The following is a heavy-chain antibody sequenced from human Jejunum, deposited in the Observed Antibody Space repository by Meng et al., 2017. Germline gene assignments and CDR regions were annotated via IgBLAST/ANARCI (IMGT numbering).Heavy chain of an antibody. J-gene: IGHJ2*01. Sequence: GESLKISCEASGFVFSNYAMSWVRQAPGKGLEWVSAMSGTGGGTYFADSVRGRFTISRDNSKNTVFLQMNNLRAEDTAIYYCAKEDSYYDRNFYYNRYFDFWGRGTLVTGSS. D-gene: IGHD3-22*01. CDR3: AKEDSYYDRNFYYNRYFDF. V-gene: IGHV3-23*01. CDR1: GFVFSNYA. CDR2: MSGTGGGT.